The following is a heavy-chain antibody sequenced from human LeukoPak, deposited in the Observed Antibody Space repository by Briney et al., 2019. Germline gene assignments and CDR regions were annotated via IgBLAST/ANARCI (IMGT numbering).Heavy chain of an antibody. Sequence: GGSLRLSCAASGFTFSSYAMSWVRQAPGKGLEWVSAISGSGGSTYYADSVKGRFTISRDNSKNTLYLQINSLRAEDTAVYYCAKDLAAAATTISLDYWGQGTLVTVSS. CDR3: AKDLAAAATTISLDY. CDR1: GFTFSSYA. V-gene: IGHV3-23*01. D-gene: IGHD6-13*01. CDR2: ISGSGGST. J-gene: IGHJ4*02.